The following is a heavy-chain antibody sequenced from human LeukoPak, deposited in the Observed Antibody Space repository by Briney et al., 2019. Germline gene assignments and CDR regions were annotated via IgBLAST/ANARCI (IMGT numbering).Heavy chain of an antibody. Sequence: PSETLSLTCTVSGGSISSYYWGWIRQPPGKGLEWLGYIYSNGSTNYNPSLKSRVTISVDTSNNQFSLKLSSVTAADTAVYYCARHKANGAVSLDSWGQGTLVTVSS. CDR3: ARHKANGAVSLDS. CDR2: IYSNGST. D-gene: IGHD2-8*01. J-gene: IGHJ4*02. CDR1: GGSISSYY. V-gene: IGHV4-59*08.